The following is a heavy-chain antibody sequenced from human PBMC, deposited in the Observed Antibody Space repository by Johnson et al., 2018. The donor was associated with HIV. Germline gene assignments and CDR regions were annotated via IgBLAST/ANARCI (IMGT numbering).Heavy chain of an antibody. J-gene: IGHJ3*02. CDR3: ARKRGTGNNGAAFDI. V-gene: IGHV3-30*03. CDR2: ISYSGSDT. D-gene: IGHD1/OR15-1a*01. Sequence: QVQLVESGGGVVQPGRSLRLSCAASGFSFSTYNMHWVRHAPGRGLEWVAFISYSGSDTYYVDSVKGRFTVSRDNSENTLFLQMNSLRDEDTVVYYCARKRGTGNNGAAFDIWGQGTMVTVSS. CDR1: GFSFSTYN.